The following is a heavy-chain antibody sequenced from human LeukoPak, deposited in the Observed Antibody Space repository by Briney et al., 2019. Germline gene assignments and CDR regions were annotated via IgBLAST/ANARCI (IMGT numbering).Heavy chain of an antibody. V-gene: IGHV4-34*01. CDR1: GGSFSGYY. Sequence: SETLSLTCAVYGGSFSGYYWSWIRQPPGKGLEWIGEINHSGSTNYNPSLKSRVTISVDTSKNQFSLKLSSVTAADTAVYYCATRDPQPHNRRRAAAGTDLWYWGQGTLVTVSS. D-gene: IGHD6-13*01. J-gene: IGHJ4*02. CDR2: INHSGST. CDR3: ATRDPQPHNRRRAAAGTDLWY.